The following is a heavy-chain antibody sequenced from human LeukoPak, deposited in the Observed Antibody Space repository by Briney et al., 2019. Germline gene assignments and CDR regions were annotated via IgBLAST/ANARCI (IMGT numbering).Heavy chain of an antibody. J-gene: IGHJ6*02. CDR1: GGTFSSYA. D-gene: IGHD3-10*01. Sequence: GASVKVSCKASGGTFSSYAISWVRQAPGQGLEWMGRIIPILGIANYAQKFQGRVTITADKSTSTAYMELSSLRSEDTAVYYCARVVYYGMNYYGMDVWGQGTTVTVPS. CDR2: IIPILGIA. CDR3: ARVVYYGMNYYGMDV. V-gene: IGHV1-69*04.